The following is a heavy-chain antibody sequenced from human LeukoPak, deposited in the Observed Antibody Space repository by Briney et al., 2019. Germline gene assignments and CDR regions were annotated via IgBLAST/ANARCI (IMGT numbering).Heavy chain of an antibody. CDR1: GFTFDDYT. Sequence: PGGSLRLSCAASGFTFDDYTMHWVRQAPGKGLEWVSLISWDGGSTYYADSVKGRFTISRDNSKNSLYLQMNSLRTEDTALYYCAKASVPAAIGPFDYWGQGTLVTVSS. V-gene: IGHV3-43*01. J-gene: IGHJ4*02. CDR3: AKASVPAAIGPFDY. CDR2: ISWDGGST. D-gene: IGHD2-2*01.